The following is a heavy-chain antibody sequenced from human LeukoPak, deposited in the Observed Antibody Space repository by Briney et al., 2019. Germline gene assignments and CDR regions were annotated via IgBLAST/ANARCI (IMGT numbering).Heavy chain of an antibody. CDR3: AKPRGPYYFDY. V-gene: IGHV3-33*05. J-gene: IGHJ4*02. CDR1: GFTFSSYG. D-gene: IGHD3-10*01. CDR2: ISYDGSNK. Sequence: GGSLRLSCAASGFTFSSYGMHWVRQAPGKGLEWVAVISYDGSNKYYADSVKGRFTISRDYSKNTLYLQMNSLRAEDTAVYYCAKPRGPYYFDYWGQGTLVTVSS.